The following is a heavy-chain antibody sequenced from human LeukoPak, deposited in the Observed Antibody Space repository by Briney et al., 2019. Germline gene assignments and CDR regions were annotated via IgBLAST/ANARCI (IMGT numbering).Heavy chain of an antibody. CDR3: VGEVAAKRDY. Sequence: GGSLRLSCAASGFTFSSYAMSWVRQAPGKGLEWVSTISNSGGTTYYADSVKGRFTISRDDSENTLYLQMNSLRAEDTAVYYCVGEVAAKRDYWGQGTLVTVSS. V-gene: IGHV3-23*01. CDR1: GFTFSSYA. CDR2: ISNSGGTT. J-gene: IGHJ4*02. D-gene: IGHD2-15*01.